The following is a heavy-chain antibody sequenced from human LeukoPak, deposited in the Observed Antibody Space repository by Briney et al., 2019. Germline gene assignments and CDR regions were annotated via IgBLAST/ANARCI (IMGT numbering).Heavy chain of an antibody. Sequence: ASVKVSCKTSGYTFTSYDFNWVRQATGQGLEWMGWMSPNSSNTGYAQKFQGRVTMTRNTSISTAYLELSSLTSEDTAVYYCARGFSTGFFYYAMDVWGQGTTVTVSS. V-gene: IGHV1-8*01. CDR1: GYTFTSYD. CDR2: MSPNSSNT. CDR3: ARGFSTGFFYYAMDV. D-gene: IGHD3-9*01. J-gene: IGHJ6*02.